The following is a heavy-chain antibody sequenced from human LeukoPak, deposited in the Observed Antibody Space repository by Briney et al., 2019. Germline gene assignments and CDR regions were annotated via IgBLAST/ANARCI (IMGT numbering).Heavy chain of an antibody. V-gene: IGHV3-7*03. Sequence: PGGSLRLSCAASGFTFSTYWMTWVRQAPGKGLEWVANIKQDGSEKNYVDSVKGRFTISRDNAKNSLYLQMNSLRADDTAVYYCARGVVIALVPAAVEDWFDPWGQGTLVTVSS. CDR3: ARGVVIALVPAAVEDWFDP. D-gene: IGHD2-2*01. J-gene: IGHJ5*02. CDR2: IKQDGSEK. CDR1: GFTFSTYW.